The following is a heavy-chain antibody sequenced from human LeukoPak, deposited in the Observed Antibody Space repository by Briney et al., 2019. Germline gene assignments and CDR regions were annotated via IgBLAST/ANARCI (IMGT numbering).Heavy chain of an antibody. V-gene: IGHV1-69*13. J-gene: IGHJ4*02. CDR3: ARLKYYYGSGSYYFDY. CDR1: GFTFTDYF. D-gene: IGHD3-10*01. Sequence: SVKVSCKASGFTFTDYFLHWVRQAPGRGLEWMGGIIPIFGTANYAQKFQGRVTITADESTSTAYMELSSLRSEDTAVYYCARLKYYYGSGSYYFDYWGQGTLVTVSS. CDR2: IIPIFGTA.